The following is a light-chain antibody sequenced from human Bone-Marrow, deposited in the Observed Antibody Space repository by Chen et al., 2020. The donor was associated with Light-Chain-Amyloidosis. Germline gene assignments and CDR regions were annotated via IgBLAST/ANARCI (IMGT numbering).Light chain of an antibody. CDR3: QSADSSGTNWV. V-gene: IGLV3-25*03. Sequence: YELTQPPSVSVSPGQTARLTCPGDAFPKQYAYWYQQKPGQAPVLVIYKDSERPSGIPERFSGSSSGTTVTLTISGVQAEDEADYYCQSADSSGTNWVFGGGTKLTVL. CDR1: AFPKQY. J-gene: IGLJ3*02. CDR2: KDS.